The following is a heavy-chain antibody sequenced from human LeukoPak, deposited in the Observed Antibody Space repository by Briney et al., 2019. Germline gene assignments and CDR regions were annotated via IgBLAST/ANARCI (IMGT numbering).Heavy chain of an antibody. Sequence: PSETLSLTCTVSGGSISTYYWSWIRQAPGKGLEWIGYVFSSGSTNYNPSLRSRVTISVDTSKNQFSLRLTSVTAADTAVYYCARHASTYYGSLDNWGQGTLVTVSS. CDR1: GGSISTYY. D-gene: IGHD3-10*01. CDR2: VFSSGST. J-gene: IGHJ4*02. V-gene: IGHV4-59*08. CDR3: ARHASTYYGSLDN.